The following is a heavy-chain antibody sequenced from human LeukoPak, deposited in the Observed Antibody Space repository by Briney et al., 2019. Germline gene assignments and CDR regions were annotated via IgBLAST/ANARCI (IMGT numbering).Heavy chain of an antibody. Sequence: ASVKVSCKTSGYIFTTYYVHWVRQAPGQGLEWVGIINPIGGSTTYAQRFQGRLTVARDTSTNTVYMELSSLRSEDTAVYYCARGGEFGDYLSEYWGQGTLVTVSS. CDR1: GYIFTTYY. V-gene: IGHV1-46*01. J-gene: IGHJ4*02. CDR3: ARGGEFGDYLSEY. CDR2: INPIGGST. D-gene: IGHD4-17*01.